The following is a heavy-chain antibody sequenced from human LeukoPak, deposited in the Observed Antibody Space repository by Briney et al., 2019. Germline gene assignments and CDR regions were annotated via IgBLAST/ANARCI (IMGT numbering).Heavy chain of an antibody. CDR3: AREKNDIVLTSYYFDY. D-gene: IGHD5-12*01. CDR2: ISGSGGST. CDR1: GFTFSSYV. J-gene: IGHJ4*02. Sequence: GGSLRLSCAASGFTFSSYVMSWVRQAPGKGLEWVSAISGSGGSTYYADSVKGRFTISRDNSKNTLYLQMNSLRAEDTAVYYCAREKNDIVLTSYYFDYWGQGTLVTVSS. V-gene: IGHV3-23*01.